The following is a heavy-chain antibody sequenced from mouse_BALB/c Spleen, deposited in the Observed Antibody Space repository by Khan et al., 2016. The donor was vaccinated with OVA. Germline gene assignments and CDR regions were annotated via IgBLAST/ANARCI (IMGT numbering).Heavy chain of an antibody. CDR3: ARSGYFAWFAY. Sequence: VQLQQSGAELVRPGALVKLSCKASGFNIKDYYMHWVKQRPEQGLEWIGWIDPENGETVYDPKFQGKASITADTSSNTAYLQLRSLTSEDTAVYYCARSGYFAWFAYWGQGTLVTVSA. J-gene: IGHJ3*01. CDR2: IDPENGET. CDR1: GFNIKDYY. V-gene: IGHV14-1*02.